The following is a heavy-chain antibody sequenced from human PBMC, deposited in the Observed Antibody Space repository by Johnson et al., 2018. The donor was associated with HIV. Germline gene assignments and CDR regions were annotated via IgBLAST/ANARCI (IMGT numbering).Heavy chain of an antibody. J-gene: IGHJ3*02. Sequence: QVQLVESGGGVVQPGRSLRLSCAASGFTFSSYAMHWVRQAPGKGLEWVAVISYDGSNKYYADSVKGRFTISRDNSKNTLYLQMNSLRAEDTAGYYCASQHRAKKRGSSGYSRDDAFVIWGQGTMVTVSS. CDR1: GFTFSSYA. V-gene: IGHV3-30-3*01. D-gene: IGHD3-22*01. CDR3: ASQHRAKKRGSSGYSRDDAFVI. CDR2: ISYDGSNK.